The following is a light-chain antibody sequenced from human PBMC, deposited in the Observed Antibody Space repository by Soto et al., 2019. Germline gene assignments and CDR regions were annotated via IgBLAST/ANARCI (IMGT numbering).Light chain of an antibody. J-gene: IGKJ2*01. Sequence: DIQMTQSPSSLSASVGDRVTITCRASQSVSTYLNWYQQKPGKAPNLLIYGASSLQSGVPSRFSGSGSGTEFTITITSLQPGDFESYYCQHSYNNPSTFGQGTKVDLK. V-gene: IGKV1-39*01. CDR1: QSVSTY. CDR3: QHSYNNPST. CDR2: GAS.